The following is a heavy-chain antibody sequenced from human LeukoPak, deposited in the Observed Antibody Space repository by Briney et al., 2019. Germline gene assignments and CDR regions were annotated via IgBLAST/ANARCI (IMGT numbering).Heavy chain of an antibody. CDR1: GYTFTSYD. D-gene: IGHD3-16*02. V-gene: IGHV1-8*01. J-gene: IGHJ4*02. CDR2: MNPNSGNT. Sequence: ASVKVSCKASGYTFTSYDINWVRQATGQGLEWMGWMNPNSGNTGYAQKFQGRVTMTRNTSISTAYMELSSLRSEDTAVYYCARLYYDYVWGSYRNDYWGQGTLVTVSS. CDR3: ARLYYDYVWGSYRNDY.